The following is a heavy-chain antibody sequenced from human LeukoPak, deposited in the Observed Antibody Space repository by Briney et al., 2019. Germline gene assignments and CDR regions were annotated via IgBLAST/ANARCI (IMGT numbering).Heavy chain of an antibody. J-gene: IGHJ6*03. Sequence: GGSLRLSCAASGFTFSSYSMNWVRQAPGKGLEWVSSISSSSSYIYYADSVKGRFTISRDNAKNSLYLQMNSLRAEDTAVYYCARDVHCSSTSCYPNYYYYYMDVWGKGTTGTVSS. CDR3: ARDVHCSSTSCYPNYYYYYMDV. D-gene: IGHD2-2*01. V-gene: IGHV3-21*01. CDR2: ISSSSSYI. CDR1: GFTFSSYS.